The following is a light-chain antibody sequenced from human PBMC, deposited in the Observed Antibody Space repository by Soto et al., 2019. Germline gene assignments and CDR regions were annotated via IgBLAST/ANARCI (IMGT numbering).Light chain of an antibody. CDR2: GAS. CDR1: QIVSSSY. J-gene: IGKJ1*01. CDR3: QQYGSSPRT. V-gene: IGKV3-20*01. Sequence: EVAMTQSPGTLSLSPGGRATLSCRASQIVSSSYLAWYQQKPGQAPRLLIYGASSRATGIPDRFSGSGSGTDFTLTISRLEPEDFAVYYCQQYGSSPRTFGQGTKVDIK.